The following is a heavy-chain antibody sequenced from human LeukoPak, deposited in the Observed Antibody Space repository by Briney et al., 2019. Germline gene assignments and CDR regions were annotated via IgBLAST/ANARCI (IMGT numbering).Heavy chain of an antibody. D-gene: IGHD5-18*01. CDR3: AKESGGDTAMVLGY. CDR2: ISYDGSNK. Sequence: GGSLRLSCAASEFTFSSYGMHWVRQAPGKGLEWVAVISYDGSNKYYADSVKGRFTISRDNSKNTLYLQMNGLRAEDTAVYYCAKESGGDTAMVLGYWGQGTLVTVSS. J-gene: IGHJ4*02. CDR1: EFTFSSYG. V-gene: IGHV3-30*18.